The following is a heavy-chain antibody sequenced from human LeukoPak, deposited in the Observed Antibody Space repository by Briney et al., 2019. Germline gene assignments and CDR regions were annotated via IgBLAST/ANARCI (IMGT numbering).Heavy chain of an antibody. CDR3: VAAVDGGPLDY. CDR1: GGSISNYY. J-gene: IGHJ4*02. CDR2: ISHNGNT. Sequence: SETLSLTCTVSGGSISNYYWNWIRQPPGKGLEWIGYISHNGNTNSIPSLKSRVTISLDTSKNQFSLKLTSVTAADTAVYHCVAAVDGGPLDYWGQGTLVTVSS. D-gene: IGHD4-23*01. V-gene: IGHV4-59*01.